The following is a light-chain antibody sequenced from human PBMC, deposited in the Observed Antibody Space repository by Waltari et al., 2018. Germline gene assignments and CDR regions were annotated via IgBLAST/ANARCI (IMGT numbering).Light chain of an antibody. V-gene: IGLV1-51*01. Sequence: QSVLTQPPSVSAAPGRRVTISCSGTSSNIGSHFVAWYQQLPGTAPKLLIHDNNRRPSGIPYRISGSKSGTSATLVIAGLQPGDEADYYCGTWDSRASGVVFGGGTKLTVL. J-gene: IGLJ2*01. CDR1: SSNIGSHF. CDR2: DNN. CDR3: GTWDSRASGVV.